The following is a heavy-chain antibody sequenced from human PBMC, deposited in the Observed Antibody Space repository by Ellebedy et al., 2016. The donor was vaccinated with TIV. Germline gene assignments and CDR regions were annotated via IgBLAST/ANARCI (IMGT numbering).Heavy chain of an antibody. D-gene: IGHD3-22*01. CDR3: ARSTMIVVVPFDY. CDR2: ITHSGSA. J-gene: IGHJ4*02. CDR1: GGSFSSYY. Sequence: MPSETLSLTCAVYGGSFSSYYWTWIRQPPGKGLEWIGEITHSGSATYNPSLKSRVTISVDTSKNQFSLKLSSVTAADTAVYYCARSTMIVVVPFDYWGQGTLVTVSS. V-gene: IGHV4-34*01.